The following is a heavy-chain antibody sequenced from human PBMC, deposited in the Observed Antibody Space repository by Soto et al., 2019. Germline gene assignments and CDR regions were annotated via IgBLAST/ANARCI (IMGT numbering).Heavy chain of an antibody. J-gene: IGHJ4*02. D-gene: IGHD6-13*01. CDR1: GGTFSSYA. Sequence: GASVKVSCKASGGTFSSYAISWVRQAPGQGLEWMGGIIPIFGTANYAQKFQGRVTITADESTDTAYMELSSLRSEDTAVYYCATFSLTAAGPYFDYWGQGTLVTVSS. V-gene: IGHV1-69*13. CDR3: ATFSLTAAGPYFDY. CDR2: IIPIFGTA.